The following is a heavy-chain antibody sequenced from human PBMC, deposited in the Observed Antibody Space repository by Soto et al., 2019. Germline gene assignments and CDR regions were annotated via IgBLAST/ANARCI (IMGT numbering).Heavy chain of an antibody. V-gene: IGHV4-39*01. Sequence: SETLSLTCTVSGGSISSSSYYWGWIRQPPGKGLEWIGSIYYSGSTYYNPSLKSRVTISVDTSKNQFSLKLSSVTAADTAVYYCARQVIVATKPFDYWGQGTLVTVSS. D-gene: IGHD5-12*01. J-gene: IGHJ4*02. CDR2: IYYSGST. CDR1: GGSISSSSYY. CDR3: ARQVIVATKPFDY.